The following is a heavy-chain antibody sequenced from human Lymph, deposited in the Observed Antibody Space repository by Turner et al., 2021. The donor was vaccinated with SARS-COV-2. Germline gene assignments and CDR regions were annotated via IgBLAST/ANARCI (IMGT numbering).Heavy chain of an antibody. Sequence: VQLLESGGGWVPRGGSVSLPCAPSGFTFSSSAMRWVRQAPGEGVEGVSGISVSGDDRNYADSGKGRFTISRDNSKNTLYLQMNSLRAEDTAVYYCAKGVRGVIIPEAFDIWGQGTMVTISS. D-gene: IGHD3-10*01. CDR3: AKGVRGVIIPEAFDI. V-gene: IGHV3-23*01. CDR1: GFTFSSSA. J-gene: IGHJ3*02. CDR2: ISVSGDDR.